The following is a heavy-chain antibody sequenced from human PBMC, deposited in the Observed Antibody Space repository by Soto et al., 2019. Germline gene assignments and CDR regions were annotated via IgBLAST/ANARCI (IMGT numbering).Heavy chain of an antibody. CDR3: AKRSGGFSEFDY. CDR2: VDYTGSYT. V-gene: IGHV3-23*01. Sequence: EVQLLESGGGLVQPGGSLRLSCAASGFTFSGFAMNWVRQPPGKGLEWVSSVDYTGSYTFYAASVKGRFTISRDNSKNMIYLEPNSPRADDSAVYYCAKRSGGFSEFDYWGQGTLVIVSS. J-gene: IGHJ4*02. CDR1: GFTFSGFA. D-gene: IGHD5-12*01.